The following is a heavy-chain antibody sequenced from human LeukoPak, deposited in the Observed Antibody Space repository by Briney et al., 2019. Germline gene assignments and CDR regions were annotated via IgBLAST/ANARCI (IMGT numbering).Heavy chain of an antibody. D-gene: IGHD6-13*01. V-gene: IGHV3-74*01. J-gene: IGHJ4*02. CDR1: GFTFSSNW. Sequence: GGSVRLSCAASGFTFSSNWMHWVRQGPGKGLVWVSLINSDGSSTNYADSVKGRFTISRDNAKNTLYLQMNSLRAEDTAVYYCAKAGGSAWYEYWGQGCLVTVSS. CDR3: AKAGGSAWYEY. CDR2: INSDGSST.